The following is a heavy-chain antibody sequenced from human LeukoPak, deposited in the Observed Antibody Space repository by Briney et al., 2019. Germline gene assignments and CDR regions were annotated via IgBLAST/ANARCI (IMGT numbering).Heavy chain of an antibody. Sequence: SETLSLTCTVSGDSISNYYWSWIRQPAGKGLEWIGRIYTSGSSNYNPSLKSRVTMSVDTSKNQFSLKLSSVTAADTAVYYCARVSLVRGAPDYYFDYWGQGTLVTVSS. D-gene: IGHD3-10*01. CDR3: ARVSLVRGAPDYYFDY. V-gene: IGHV4-4*07. CDR2: IYTSGSS. J-gene: IGHJ4*02. CDR1: GDSISNYY.